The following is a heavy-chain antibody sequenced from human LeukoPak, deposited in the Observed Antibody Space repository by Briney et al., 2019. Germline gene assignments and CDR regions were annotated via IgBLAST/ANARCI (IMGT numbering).Heavy chain of an antibody. D-gene: IGHD6-6*01. J-gene: IGHJ4*02. Sequence: SETLSLTCTVSGGSISSSSYYWGWIRQPPGKGLEWIGSIYYSGSTYYNPSPKSRVTISVDTSKNQFSLKLSSVTAADTAVYYCASYSSSSFGYWGQGTLVTVSS. CDR2: IYYSGST. CDR1: GGSISSSSYY. V-gene: IGHV4-39*01. CDR3: ASYSSSSFGY.